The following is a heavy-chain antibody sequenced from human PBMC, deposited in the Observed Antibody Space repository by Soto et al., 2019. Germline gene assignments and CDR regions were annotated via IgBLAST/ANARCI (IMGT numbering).Heavy chain of an antibody. CDR1: GFTFSSYA. CDR3: ASRLTWFGEGAPYYYGMDV. D-gene: IGHD3-10*01. J-gene: IGHJ6*02. V-gene: IGHV3-23*01. CDR2: ISGSGGST. Sequence: GGSLRLSCAASGFTFSSYAMSWVRQAPGKGLEWVSAISGSGGSTYYADSVKGRFTISRDNSKNTLYLQMNSLRAEDTAVYYCASRLTWFGEGAPYYYGMDVWGQGTTVTVSS.